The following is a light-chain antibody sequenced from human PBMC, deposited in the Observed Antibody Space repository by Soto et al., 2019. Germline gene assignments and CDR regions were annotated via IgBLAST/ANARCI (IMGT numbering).Light chain of an antibody. Sequence: EIVLTKSPATLSLSPGERATLSCRASQSVSSYLAWYQQKPGQAPRLLIYDASNRATGIPARFSGSGSGTDFTLTISSLESEDFAVYYCQQRSNWPYTFGQGTKLEIK. CDR1: QSVSSY. V-gene: IGKV3-11*01. CDR3: QQRSNWPYT. CDR2: DAS. J-gene: IGKJ2*01.